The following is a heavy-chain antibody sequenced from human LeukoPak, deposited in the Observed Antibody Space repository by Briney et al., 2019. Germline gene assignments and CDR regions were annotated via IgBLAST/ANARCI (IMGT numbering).Heavy chain of an antibody. CDR3: ASGQDAFDI. Sequence: NPSETLSLTCAVYGGSFSGCYWSWIRQPPGKGLEWIGEINHSGSTNYNPSLKSRVTISVDTSKNHFSLKLSSVTAADTAVYYCASGQDAFDIWGQGTMVTVSS. CDR1: GGSFSGCY. J-gene: IGHJ3*02. V-gene: IGHV4-34*01. CDR2: INHSGST.